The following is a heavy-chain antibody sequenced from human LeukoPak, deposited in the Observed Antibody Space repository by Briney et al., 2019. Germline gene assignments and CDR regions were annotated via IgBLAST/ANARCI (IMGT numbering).Heavy chain of an antibody. CDR1: VYTFTTYS. J-gene: IGHJ4*02. V-gene: IGHV1-46*01. CDR3: ARDVQTGDRDY. D-gene: IGHD7-27*01. Sequence: ASVRVSCTASVYTFTTYSMHWVRQAPGQGLERMGIINPSGGSTTYAHNFQGRVTMTRDTSTSTVYMELSSLRSEDTAVYYCARDVQTGDRDYWGQGTLVTVSS. CDR2: INPSGGST.